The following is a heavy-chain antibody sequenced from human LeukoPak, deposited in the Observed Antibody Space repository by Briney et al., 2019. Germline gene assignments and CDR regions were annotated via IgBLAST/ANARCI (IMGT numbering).Heavy chain of an antibody. V-gene: IGHV3-74*01. CDR2: INSDGSST. Sequence: GGSLRLSCVASGFTFSSYWMHWVRQAPGKGLVWVSRINSDGSSTSYADSVKGRFTISRDNAKNTLYLQMNSLRAEDTAVYYCARGGPGYCSGGSCYSHMDVWGKGTTVTVSS. CDR3: ARGGPGYCSGGSCYSHMDV. D-gene: IGHD2-15*01. J-gene: IGHJ6*03. CDR1: GFTFSSYW.